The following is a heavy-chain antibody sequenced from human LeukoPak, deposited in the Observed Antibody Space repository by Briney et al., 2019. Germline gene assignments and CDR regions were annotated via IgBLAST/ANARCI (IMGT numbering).Heavy chain of an antibody. D-gene: IGHD2/OR15-2a*01. CDR3: ARVSGYYRDY. Sequence: GGSLRLPCAASGFSFSTYTMNWVRQARGKGLEWVSSITSRRTSIFYADSVKGRFTISRDDAKNSLYLQMNSLRAEDTALYYCARVSGYYRDYWGQGTLVTVSS. CDR2: ITSRRTSI. CDR1: GFSFSTYT. J-gene: IGHJ4*02. V-gene: IGHV3-21*01.